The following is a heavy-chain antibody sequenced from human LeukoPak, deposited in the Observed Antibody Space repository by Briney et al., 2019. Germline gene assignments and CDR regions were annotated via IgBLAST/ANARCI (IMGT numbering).Heavy chain of an antibody. J-gene: IGHJ4*02. CDR2: ISYDGSNK. D-gene: IGHD1-7*01. CDR1: GFTFSTHA. V-gene: IGHV3-30*04. Sequence: GGSLRLSCAASGFTFSTHAMHWVRQAPGKGLEWVAVISYDGSNKYYADSVKGRFTISRDNSKNTLYLQMNSLRAEDTAVYYCARGPTRTLDWNYGFNDYWGQGTLVTVSS. CDR3: ARGPTRTLDWNYGFNDY.